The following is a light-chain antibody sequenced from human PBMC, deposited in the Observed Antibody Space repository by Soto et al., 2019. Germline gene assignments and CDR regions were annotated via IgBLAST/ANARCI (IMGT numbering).Light chain of an antibody. CDR2: DAS. V-gene: IGKV1-5*01. CDR1: QSISSW. Sequence: DIQMTQSPATLSASVGDRVTITCRASQSISSWLAWYQQKPGKVPKLLIDDASSLESGVPSMFSGSGSGTEFTLTISSLQPDDFATYYCQQYNTYPWTFGQGTRVEIK. CDR3: QQYNTYPWT. J-gene: IGKJ1*01.